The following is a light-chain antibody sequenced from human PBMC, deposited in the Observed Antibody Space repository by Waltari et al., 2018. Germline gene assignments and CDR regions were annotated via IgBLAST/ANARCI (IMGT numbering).Light chain of an antibody. J-gene: IGKJ5*01. CDR1: QSFDTH. Sequence: EIILTQSPDTLSLSPGDSATLSCRASQSFDTHLPWYQQRPGQPPRRLIYDSPARATGTPPRFRGSGSGAEFTLTIASLEPDDFATYYCQQRAVWPPITFGQGTRLEI. V-gene: IGKV3-11*01. CDR2: DSP. CDR3: QQRAVWPPIT.